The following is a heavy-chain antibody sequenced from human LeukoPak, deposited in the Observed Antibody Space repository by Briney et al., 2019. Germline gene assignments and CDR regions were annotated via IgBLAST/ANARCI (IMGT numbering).Heavy chain of an antibody. D-gene: IGHD6-13*01. Sequence: SETLSLTCTVSGGSISSSSYYWGWIRQPPGKGLEWIGSIYYSGSTYYNPSLKSRVTISVDTSKNQFSLKLSSVTAADTAVYYCARLSFGIAAAGIRATDYWGQGTLVTVSS. CDR2: IYYSGST. CDR3: ARLSFGIAAAGIRATDY. V-gene: IGHV4-39*01. CDR1: GGSISSSSYY. J-gene: IGHJ4*02.